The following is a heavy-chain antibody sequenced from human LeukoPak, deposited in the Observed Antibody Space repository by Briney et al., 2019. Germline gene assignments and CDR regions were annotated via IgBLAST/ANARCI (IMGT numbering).Heavy chain of an antibody. V-gene: IGHV3-30*02. CDR3: AKVGGKIVGATRNAFDI. D-gene: IGHD1-26*01. J-gene: IGHJ3*02. CDR2: IRYDGSNK. CDR1: GFTFSSYG. Sequence: AGGSLRLSCAASGFTFSSYGMHWVRQAPGKGLEWVAFIRYDGSNKYYADSVKGRFTISRDNSKNTLYLQMNSLRAEDTAVYYCAKVGGKIVGATRNAFDIWGQGTMLTVSS.